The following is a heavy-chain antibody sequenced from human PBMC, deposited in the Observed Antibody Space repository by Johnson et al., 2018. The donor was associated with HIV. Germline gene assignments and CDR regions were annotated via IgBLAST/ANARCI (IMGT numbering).Heavy chain of an antibody. Sequence: QVQLVESGGGVVQPGRSLRLSCAASGFTFRSYAMHWVRHAPGTGLEWVALISYDGSNNYYTDSVNGRVTISRDNTKNSLYLNMNSLTAEDTAFYYCAKDISRLRLWAFDIWGQGTMVTVSS. CDR3: AKDISRLRLWAFDI. CDR1: GFTFRSYA. J-gene: IGHJ3*02. V-gene: IGHV3-30*10. D-gene: IGHD4-17*01. CDR2: ISYDGSNN.